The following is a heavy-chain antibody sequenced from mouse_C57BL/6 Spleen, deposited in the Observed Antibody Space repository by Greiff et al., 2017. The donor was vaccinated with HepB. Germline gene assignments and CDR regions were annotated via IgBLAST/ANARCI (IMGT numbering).Heavy chain of an antibody. V-gene: IGHV1-15*01. CDR2: IDPETGGT. J-gene: IGHJ1*03. CDR3: TRDTTVRYFDV. CDR1: GYTFTDYE. Sequence: VQLQQSGAELVRPGASVTLSCKASGYTFTDYEMHWVKQTPVHGLEWIGAIDPETGGTAYNQKFKGKAILTADKSSSTAYMELRSLTSEDSAVYYCTRDTTVRYFDVWGTGTTVTVSS. D-gene: IGHD1-1*01.